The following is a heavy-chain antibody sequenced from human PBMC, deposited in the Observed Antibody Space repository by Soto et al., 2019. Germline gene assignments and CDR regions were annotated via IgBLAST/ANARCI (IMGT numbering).Heavy chain of an antibody. J-gene: IGHJ5*01. Sequence: EVQLLESGGGLVQPGGSLRLSCAASGFTVSSYAMSWVRQTPGKGLEWVSTLSGSGGTTYSADSVKGQFTISRDNSKSTLYLQMNSLRAEDTAVDYCAEDHGTYGPIWIDSWGQGTLVTVSS. CDR2: LSGSGGTT. D-gene: IGHD3-10*01. CDR1: GFTVSSYA. CDR3: AEDHGTYGPIWIDS. V-gene: IGHV3-23*01.